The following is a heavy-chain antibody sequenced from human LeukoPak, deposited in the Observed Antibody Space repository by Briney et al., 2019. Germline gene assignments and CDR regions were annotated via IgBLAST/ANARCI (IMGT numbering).Heavy chain of an antibody. J-gene: IGHJ4*02. V-gene: IGHV4-34*01. CDR1: GGSFSGYY. CDR3: ARGGGSFGYYYGSGSAKKRYYFDY. CDR2: INHSGST. D-gene: IGHD3-10*01. Sequence: PSETLSPTCAVYGGSFSGYYWSWIRQPPGKGLEWIGEINHSGSTNYNPSLKSRVTISVDTSKNQFSLKLSSVTAADTAVYYCARGGGSFGYYYGSGSAKKRYYFDYWGQGTLVTVSS.